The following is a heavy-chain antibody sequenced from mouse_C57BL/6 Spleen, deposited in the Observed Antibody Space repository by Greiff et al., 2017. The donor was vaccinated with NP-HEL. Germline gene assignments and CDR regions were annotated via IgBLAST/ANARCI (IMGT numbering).Heavy chain of an antibody. CDR2: ISSGGSYT. CDR3: ARNSNYVGFAY. J-gene: IGHJ3*01. CDR1: GFTFSSYG. D-gene: IGHD2-5*01. V-gene: IGHV5-6*01. Sequence: EVKLVESGGDLVKPGGSLKLSCAASGFTFSSYGMSWVRQTPDKRLEWVATISSGGSYTYYPDSVKGRFTISRDNAKNTLYLQMSSLKSEDTAMYYCARNSNYVGFAYWGQGTLVTVSA.